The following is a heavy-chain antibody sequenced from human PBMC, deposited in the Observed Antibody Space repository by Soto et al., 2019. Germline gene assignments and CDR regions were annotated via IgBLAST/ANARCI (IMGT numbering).Heavy chain of an antibody. CDR3: AKDGLAYYDILTGHYNWFDP. CDR2: ISWNSGSI. D-gene: IGHD3-9*01. J-gene: IGHJ5*02. Sequence: GGSLRLSCAASGFTFDDYAMHWVRQAPGKGLEWVSGISWNSGSIGYADSVKGRFTISRDNAKNSLYLQMNSLRAEDTALYYCAKDGLAYYDILTGHYNWFDPWGQGTLVTVSS. CDR1: GFTFDDYA. V-gene: IGHV3-9*01.